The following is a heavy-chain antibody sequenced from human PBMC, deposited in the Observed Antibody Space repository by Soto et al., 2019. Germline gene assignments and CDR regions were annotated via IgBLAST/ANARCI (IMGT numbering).Heavy chain of an antibody. CDR2: VSASAATT. Sequence: EVQLLESGGGLLRPGGSLRLSCAASGFTFTTSAMSWVRQAPGKGLEWVAAVSASAATTYYADSVKGRFTISKDTSKDTVYLQIHSLRLEDTAVYYFARAGFFGGGVYFGYWGHGTRLTVSS. V-gene: IGHV3-23*01. J-gene: IGHJ4*01. D-gene: IGHD3-16*01. CDR3: ARAGFFGGGVYFGY. CDR1: GFTFTTSA.